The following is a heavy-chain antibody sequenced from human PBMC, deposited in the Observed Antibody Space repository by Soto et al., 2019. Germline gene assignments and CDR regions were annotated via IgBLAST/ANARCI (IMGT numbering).Heavy chain of an antibody. CDR2: IKSKTDGGTT. J-gene: IGHJ3*02. Sequence: EVQLVESGGGLVKPGGSLRLSCAASGFTFSNAWMNWVRQAPGKGLEWVGRIKSKTDGGTTDYAAPVKGRFTISRDDSKNTLYLQMNSLKTGDTAVYYCTTATPRFLRDALDIWGQGTRVTVS. D-gene: IGHD3-3*01. CDR3: TTATPRFLRDALDI. CDR1: GFTFSNAW. V-gene: IGHV3-15*07.